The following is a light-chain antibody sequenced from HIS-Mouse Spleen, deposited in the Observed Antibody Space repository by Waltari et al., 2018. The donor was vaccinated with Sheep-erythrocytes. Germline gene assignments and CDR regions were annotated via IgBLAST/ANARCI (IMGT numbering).Light chain of an antibody. V-gene: IGLV3-27*01. Sequence: SYELTQPSSVSVSPGQTARITCSGDVLAKKYARWFQQKPGQAPVLVIYKDSERPSGIPWGFSGSSSGTTVTLTISGAQVEDEADYYCYSAADNNLVFGGGTKLTVL. CDR2: KDS. CDR1: VLAKKY. CDR3: YSAADNNLV. J-gene: IGLJ3*02.